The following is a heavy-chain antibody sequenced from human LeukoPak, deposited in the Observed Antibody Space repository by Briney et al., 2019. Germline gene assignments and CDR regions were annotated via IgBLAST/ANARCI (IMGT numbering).Heavy chain of an antibody. Sequence: PGGSLRLSCAASGFTFSSYSMNRVRQAPGKGLEWVSSISSSSSYIYYADSVKGRFTISRDNAKNSLYLQMNSLRAEDTAVYYCARAPRGYCSGGSCYSDEYFQHWGQGTLVTVSS. D-gene: IGHD2-15*01. V-gene: IGHV3-21*01. CDR3: ARAPRGYCSGGSCYSDEYFQH. CDR2: ISSSSSYI. J-gene: IGHJ1*01. CDR1: GFTFSSYS.